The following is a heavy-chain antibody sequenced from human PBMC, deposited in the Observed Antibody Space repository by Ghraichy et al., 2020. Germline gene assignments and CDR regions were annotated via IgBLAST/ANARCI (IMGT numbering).Heavy chain of an antibody. Sequence: SETLSLTCAVYGGSFSGYYWSWIRQPPGKGLEWIGEINHSGSTNYNPSLKSRVTISVDTSKNQFSLKLSSVTAADTAVYYCARRRVVVVVAATRRGSGFDYWGQGTLVTVSS. CDR3: ARRRVVVVVAATRRGSGFDY. CDR2: INHSGST. V-gene: IGHV4-34*01. CDR1: GGSFSGYY. J-gene: IGHJ4*02. D-gene: IGHD2-15*01.